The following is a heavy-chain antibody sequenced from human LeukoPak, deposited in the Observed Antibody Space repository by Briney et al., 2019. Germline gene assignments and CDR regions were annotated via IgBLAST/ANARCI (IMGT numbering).Heavy chain of an antibody. CDR3: ARSRGYSYGYVKDY. CDR1: GGTFSSYA. D-gene: IGHD5-18*01. V-gene: IGHV1-69*04. CDR2: IIPILGIA. J-gene: IGHJ4*02. Sequence: SVKVSCKASGGTFSSYAISWVRQAPGQGLEWMGRIIPILGIANYAQKFQGRVTITADKSTSTAYMELSSLRSEDTAVYCCARSRGYSYGYVKDYWGQGTLVTVSS.